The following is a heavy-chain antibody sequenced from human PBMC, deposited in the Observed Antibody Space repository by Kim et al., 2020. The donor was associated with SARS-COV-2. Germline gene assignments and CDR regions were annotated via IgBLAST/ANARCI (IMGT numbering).Heavy chain of an antibody. V-gene: IGHV1-2*02. J-gene: IGHJ4*02. D-gene: IGHD2-2*01. Sequence: ASVKVSCKASGYTFTGYYMHWVRQAPGQGLEWMGWINPNSGGTNYAQKFQGRVTMTRDTSISTAYMELSRLRSDDTAVYYCAREGLGGVPAAMGVDYWGQGTLVTVSS. CDR3: AREGLGGVPAAMGVDY. CDR1: GYTFTGYY. CDR2: INPNSGGT.